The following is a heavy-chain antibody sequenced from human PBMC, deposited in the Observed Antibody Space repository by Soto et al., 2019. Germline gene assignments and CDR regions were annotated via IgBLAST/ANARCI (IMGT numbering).Heavy chain of an antibody. CDR2: IDGSGGIT. D-gene: IGHD2-21*02. J-gene: IGHJ4*02. CDR3: AREGVRHIVVVTTSFDY. Sequence: GGSLRLSCAASGFTFGTTDMSWVRQAPGEGLEWVSTIDGSGGITYYADSVKGRFTISRDNSRNTLYLQMNSLRAEDTAVYYCAREGVRHIVVVTTSFDYWGQGTLVTVSS. CDR1: GFTFGTTD. V-gene: IGHV3-23*01.